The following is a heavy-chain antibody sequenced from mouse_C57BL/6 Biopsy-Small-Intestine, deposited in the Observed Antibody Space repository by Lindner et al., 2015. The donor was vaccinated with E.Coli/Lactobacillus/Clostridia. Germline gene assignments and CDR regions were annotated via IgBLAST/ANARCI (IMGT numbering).Heavy chain of an antibody. CDR2: ISPNSGDT. CDR3: ARDDQVDCSGGRCFPL. Sequence: SVKVSCKAFGYTFIGYYIHWVRQAPGQGLEWMGWISPNSGDTHYAQNFQGRVTMTRDASISTHYMELSRLRSDDTGVYYCARDDQVDCSGGRCFPLWGQGTLVTVSS. V-gene: IGHV1-84*02. D-gene: IGHD1-1*02. J-gene: IGHJ4*01. CDR1: GYTFIGYY.